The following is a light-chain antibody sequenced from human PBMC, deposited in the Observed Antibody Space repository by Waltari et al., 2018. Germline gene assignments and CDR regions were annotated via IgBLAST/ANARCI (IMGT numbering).Light chain of an antibody. J-gene: IGKJ1*01. V-gene: IGKV3-15*01. CDR3: QQYNNWPPWT. CDR2: GAS. CDR1: QSIETN. Sequence: VMTQSPATLSLFPGERAVLSCWACQSIETNLAWFQQKPGQAPRLLISGASTRATNVPTRFSGSGSGTAFTLTISSLQSEDFAVYYCQQYNNWPPWTFGPGTKVEIK.